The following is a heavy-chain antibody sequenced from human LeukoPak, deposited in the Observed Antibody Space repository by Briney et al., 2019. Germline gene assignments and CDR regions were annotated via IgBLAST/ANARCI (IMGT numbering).Heavy chain of an antibody. CDR2: ISSSSAFI. CDR3: IRDLFDDYSLDY. CDR1: GFTFSSYS. Sequence: PGGSLRLSCAASGFTFSSYSMNWVRQAPGKGLEWVSVISSSSAFIYYADSVKGRFTISRDNAKNSLYLQMNSLRAEDTAVYYCIRDLFDDYSLDYWGQGALVTVSS. D-gene: IGHD3-16*01. J-gene: IGHJ4*02. V-gene: IGHV3-21*01.